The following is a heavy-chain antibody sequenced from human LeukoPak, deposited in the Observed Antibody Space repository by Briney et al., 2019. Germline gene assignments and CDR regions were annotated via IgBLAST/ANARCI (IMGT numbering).Heavy chain of an antibody. J-gene: IGHJ3*02. V-gene: IGHV4-59*08. CDR3: ARHGPESTAVTGHRGGAFDI. Sequence: PSETLSLTCTVSGGSISSYYWSWIRQPPGKGLEWIGYIYYSGSTNYNPSLKSRVTISVDTSKNQFSLKLSSVTAADTAVYYCARHGPESTAVTGHRGGAFDIWGQGTMVIVSS. D-gene: IGHD6-19*01. CDR2: IYYSGST. CDR1: GGSISSYY.